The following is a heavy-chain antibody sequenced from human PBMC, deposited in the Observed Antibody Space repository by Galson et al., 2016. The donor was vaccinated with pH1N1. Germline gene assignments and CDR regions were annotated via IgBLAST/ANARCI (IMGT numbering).Heavy chain of an antibody. J-gene: IGHJ4*02. CDR2: MYPDDSDI. CDR3: ARYSGSFFFDY. V-gene: IGHV5-51*01. CDR1: GYSFSSYW. Sequence: QSGAEVKKPGESLKISCQVSGYSFSSYWVAWVRQMPGEGLEWMAIMYPDDSDIKYSPSFEGQVTISADKSISTAYLQWSSLKASDTAMYYCARYSGSFFFDYWGQGTLVTVSS. D-gene: IGHD1-26*01.